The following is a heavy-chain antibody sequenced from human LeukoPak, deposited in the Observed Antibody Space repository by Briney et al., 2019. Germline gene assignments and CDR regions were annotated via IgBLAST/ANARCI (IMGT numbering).Heavy chain of an antibody. V-gene: IGHV1-3*01. Sequence: ASVKVSCKASGYTFTSYGISWVRQAPGQGLEWMGWINAGNGNTKYSQKFQGRVTITRDTSASTAYMELSSLRSEDTAVYYCARAPLHDYGDYETSSANYGMDVWGQGTTVTVSS. J-gene: IGHJ6*02. CDR1: GYTFTSYG. CDR3: ARAPLHDYGDYETSSANYGMDV. CDR2: INAGNGNT. D-gene: IGHD4-17*01.